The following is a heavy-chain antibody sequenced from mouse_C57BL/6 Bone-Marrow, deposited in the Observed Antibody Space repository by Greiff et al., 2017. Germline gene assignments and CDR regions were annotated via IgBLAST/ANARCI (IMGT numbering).Heavy chain of an antibody. CDR2: IYPGDGDT. CDR3: AIYDLFAY. D-gene: IGHD2-3*01. J-gene: IGHJ3*01. CDR1: GYAFSSSW. V-gene: IGHV1-82*01. Sequence: VQLMESGPELVKPGASVKISCKASGYAFSSSWMNWVKQRPGKGLEWIGRIYPGDGDTNYNGKFKGKATLTADKSSSTAYMQLSSLTSEDSAVYFCAIYDLFAYWGQGTLVTVSA.